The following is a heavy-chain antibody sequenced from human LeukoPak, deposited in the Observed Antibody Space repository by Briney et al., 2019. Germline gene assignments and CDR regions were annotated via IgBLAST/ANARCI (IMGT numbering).Heavy chain of an antibody. CDR3: ARGGDGYSRFDP. CDR1: GFTFSSDS. Sequence: GGSLRLSCAASGFTFSSDSMNWVRQAPGKGLEWVSYISKNSDLKSRADSVKGRFTIFRDNAKNSLFLQMNSLRVEDTAVYYCARGGDGYSRFDPWGQGTLVTVSS. D-gene: IGHD5-24*01. J-gene: IGHJ5*02. V-gene: IGHV3-48*04. CDR2: ISKNSDLK.